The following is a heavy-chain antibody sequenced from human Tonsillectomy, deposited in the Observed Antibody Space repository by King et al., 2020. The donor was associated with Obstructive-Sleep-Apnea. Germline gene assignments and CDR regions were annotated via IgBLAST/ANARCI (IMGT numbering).Heavy chain of an antibody. CDR2: LSFDGKNE. Sequence: VQLVESGGGVVQPGGSLRLSCAASGFSFNLYGMHWVRQAPGKGLEWVAVLSFDGKNEYYIDSVKGRFTISRDNSKNTLYLQMNSLRPEDTALYYCAKPQSADYANNWGALDFWGQGAPVTVSS. J-gene: IGHJ4*02. CDR1: GFSFNLYG. D-gene: IGHD7-27*01. V-gene: IGHV3-30*18. CDR3: AKPQSADYANNWGALDF.